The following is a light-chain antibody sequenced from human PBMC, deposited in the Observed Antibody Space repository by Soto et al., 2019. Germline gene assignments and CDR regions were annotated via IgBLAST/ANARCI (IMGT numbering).Light chain of an antibody. J-gene: IGLJ2*01. Sequence: SSELTQPPSVSVSPGQTASITCSGDKLGDKYACWYQQKPGQSPVLVIYQDSKRPSGIPERFSGSNSGNTATLTISGTPAMDEADYYCQAWDSSTVVFGGGTKLTVL. CDR3: QAWDSSTVV. CDR2: QDS. CDR1: KLGDKY. V-gene: IGLV3-1*01.